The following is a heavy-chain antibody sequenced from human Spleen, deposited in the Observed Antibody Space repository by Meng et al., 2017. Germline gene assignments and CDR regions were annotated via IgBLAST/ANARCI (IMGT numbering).Heavy chain of an antibody. J-gene: IGHJ4*02. V-gene: IGHV4-4*02. CDR2: IYHSGNT. D-gene: IGHD6-13*01. CDR1: GGSISSSNW. Sequence: QVQLQESGPGLVKPSGTLSLTFAVSGGSISSSNWWSWVRQPPGKGLEWIGEIYHSGNTNYNPSLKSRVAMSVDKSKNQFSLRLSSFTAADTAVYYCARARSSSWSFDYLGQGTLVTVSS. CDR3: ARARSSSWSFDY.